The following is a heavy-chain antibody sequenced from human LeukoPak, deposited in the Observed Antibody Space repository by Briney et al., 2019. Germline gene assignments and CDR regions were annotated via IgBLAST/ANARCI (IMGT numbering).Heavy chain of an antibody. J-gene: IGHJ5*02. CDR2: ISGSGGST. CDR1: GFTFSSYA. CDR3: ARVFSSGWYTGGWFDP. Sequence: GGSLRLSCAASGFTFSSYAMSWVRQAPGKGLEWVSAISGSGGSTYYADSVKGRFTISRDNSKNTLYLQMNSLRAEDTAVYYCARVFSSGWYTGGWFDPWGQGTLVTVSS. V-gene: IGHV3-23*01. D-gene: IGHD6-19*01.